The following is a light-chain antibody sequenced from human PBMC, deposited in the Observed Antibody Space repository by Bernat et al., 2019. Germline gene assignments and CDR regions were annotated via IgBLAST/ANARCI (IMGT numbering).Light chain of an antibody. CDR2: AAF. V-gene: IGKV1-16*01. CDR3: QQYNYYPLT. CDR1: QDISNY. Sequence: DIQMTQSPSSLSASVGDRVTITCQASQDISNYLNWYQQKPGKAPKSLIYAAFVLQSGVPSRFSGSGSGTDFTLTISSLQPEDFATYYCQQYNYYPLTFGQGTRLEI. J-gene: IGKJ5*01.